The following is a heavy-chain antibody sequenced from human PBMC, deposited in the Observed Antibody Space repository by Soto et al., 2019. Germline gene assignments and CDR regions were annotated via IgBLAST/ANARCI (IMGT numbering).Heavy chain of an antibody. Sequence: PGGSLRLSCAASGFTFSSYAMSWVRQAPGSGLECVSLISGGVETTYYAGSVKGRFTISRDNSKNTLYLEMSSLRAEDTGLYFCAKDLSLNGGNTNGYYDYWGQGTGVTVS. J-gene: IGHJ4*02. V-gene: IGHV3-23*01. CDR2: ISGGVETT. CDR1: GFTFSSYA. D-gene: IGHD1-1*01. CDR3: AKDLSLNGGNTNGYYDY.